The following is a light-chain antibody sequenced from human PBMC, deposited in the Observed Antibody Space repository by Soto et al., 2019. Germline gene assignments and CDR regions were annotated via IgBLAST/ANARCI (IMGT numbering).Light chain of an antibody. V-gene: IGKV3-15*01. CDR1: QSVSSN. CDR2: GAS. J-gene: IGKJ2*01. Sequence: EIVMTQSPATLSVSPGERATLSCRASQSVSSNLAWYQQKPGQAPRLLIYGASTRATGIPARFSGSGSGTEFTLTISSLQSEDLALYYCQQYNDWYTFGQGTKLEIK. CDR3: QQYNDWYT.